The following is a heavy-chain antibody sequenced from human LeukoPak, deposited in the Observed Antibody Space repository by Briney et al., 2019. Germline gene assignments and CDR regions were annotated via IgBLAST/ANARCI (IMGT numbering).Heavy chain of an antibody. CDR2: ISAYNGNT. J-gene: IGHJ4*02. Sequence: ASVKVSCKASDYTFTSYVISWVRQAPGQGLEWMGWISAYNGNTNYAQKLQGRVTITTDTSTSTDYTELRSLRSAATAVCYYERAGPRAPVYDYVWGSYRSYHFASWGQGTLVTASS. CDR1: DYTFTSYV. V-gene: IGHV1-18*01. D-gene: IGHD3-16*02. CDR3: ERAGPRAPVYDYVWGSYRSYHFAS.